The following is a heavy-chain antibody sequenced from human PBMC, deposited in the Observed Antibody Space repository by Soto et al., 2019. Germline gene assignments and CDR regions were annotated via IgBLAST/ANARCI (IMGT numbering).Heavy chain of an antibody. CDR1: GFTFSSYG. Sequence: GGSLRLSCAASGFTFSSYGMHWVRQAPGKGLEWVAVIWYDGSNKYYADSVKGRFTISRDNSKNTLYLQMNSLRAEDTAVYYCARDKGPRYSSGWPLCDWGQGTLVTVSS. CDR2: IWYDGSNK. J-gene: IGHJ4*02. D-gene: IGHD6-19*01. V-gene: IGHV3-33*01. CDR3: ARDKGPRYSSGWPLCD.